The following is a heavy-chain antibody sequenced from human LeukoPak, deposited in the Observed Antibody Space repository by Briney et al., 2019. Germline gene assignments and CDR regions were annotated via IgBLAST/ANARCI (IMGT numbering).Heavy chain of an antibody. D-gene: IGHD6-13*01. J-gene: IGHJ4*02. CDR3: AREVAAGYFDS. Sequence: ASVKVSCKASGYTFTSYGISWVRQAPGQGLEWMGWISVYNGNTNYAQKLQGRVTMTTDTSTSTAYRELRSLGSDDTAVYYCAREVAAGYFDSWGQGTLVTVSS. CDR2: ISVYNGNT. CDR1: GYTFTSYG. V-gene: IGHV1-18*04.